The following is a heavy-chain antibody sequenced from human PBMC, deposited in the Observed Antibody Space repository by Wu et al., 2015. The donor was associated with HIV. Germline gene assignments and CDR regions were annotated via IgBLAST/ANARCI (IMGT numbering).Heavy chain of an antibody. V-gene: IGHV1-69*12. D-gene: IGHD1-20*01. CDR2: IIPIFGTA. J-gene: IGHJ5*02. CDR1: GGTFSSYA. Sequence: QVQLVQSGAEVKKPGSSVKVSCKASGGTFSSYAISWVRQAPGQGLEWMGGIIPIFGTANYAQKFQGRVTITADESTSTAYMELSSLRSEDTAVYYCASSSGETITGTTVARWFDPWGQGTLVTVSS. CDR3: ASSSGETITGTTVARWFDP.